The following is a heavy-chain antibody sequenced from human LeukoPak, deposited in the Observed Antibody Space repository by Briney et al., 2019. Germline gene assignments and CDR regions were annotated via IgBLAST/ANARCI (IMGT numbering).Heavy chain of an antibody. D-gene: IGHD3-10*01. Sequence: GGSLRLSCVASGFTFSSYEMNWVRQAPGKGLEWLSYITTSDSTTHYADSVKGRFTISRDDAQNSLYLQMNSLRAEDTALYYCAKTQYEYGSGSYYFDYWGQGTLVTVSS. CDR1: GFTFSSYE. V-gene: IGHV3-48*03. CDR3: AKTQYEYGSGSYYFDY. CDR2: ITTSDSTT. J-gene: IGHJ4*02.